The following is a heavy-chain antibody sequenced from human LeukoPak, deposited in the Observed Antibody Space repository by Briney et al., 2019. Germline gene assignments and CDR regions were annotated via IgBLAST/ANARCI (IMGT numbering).Heavy chain of an antibody. J-gene: IGHJ5*02. V-gene: IGHV1-46*01. CDR3: ARVGGYDSSGYYSWFDP. CDR2: INPSGGST. Sequence: ASVKVSCKASGYTFTSYYMRWVRQAPGQGLEWMGIINPSGGSTSYAQKFQGRVTMTRDTSTSTVYMELSSLRSEDTAVYYCARVGGYDSSGYYSWFDPWGQGTLVTVSS. D-gene: IGHD3-22*01. CDR1: GYTFTSYY.